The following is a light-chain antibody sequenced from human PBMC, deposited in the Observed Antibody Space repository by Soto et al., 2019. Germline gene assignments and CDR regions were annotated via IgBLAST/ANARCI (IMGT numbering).Light chain of an antibody. CDR1: SGNIASNF. Sequence: NFMLTQPHSVSESPGKTVTISCTRSSGNIASNFVQWFKQRPGSSPTTVIYEDKQRPSEVPDRFSGSIDTSSNSASLTISGLQTDDEADYYCQSYDGIIQVFGGGTKLTVL. CDR2: EDK. J-gene: IGLJ2*01. V-gene: IGLV6-57*01. CDR3: QSYDGIIQV.